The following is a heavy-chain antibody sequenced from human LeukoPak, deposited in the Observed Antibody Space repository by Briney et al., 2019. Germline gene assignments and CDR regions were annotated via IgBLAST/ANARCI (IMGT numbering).Heavy chain of an antibody. V-gene: IGHV3-74*01. J-gene: IGHJ3*02. Sequence: GGSLRLSCAASRFTLSDYWMHWVRQAPGKGLVWVSRINSDESRPSYADSVKGRFTISRDNAKNTLYLQMNSLRVEDTALYYCARETREAGSGDHQTDSFDIWGQGTMVSVSS. CDR3: ARETREAGSGDHQTDSFDI. D-gene: IGHD2-15*01. CDR1: RFTLSDYW. CDR2: INSDESRP.